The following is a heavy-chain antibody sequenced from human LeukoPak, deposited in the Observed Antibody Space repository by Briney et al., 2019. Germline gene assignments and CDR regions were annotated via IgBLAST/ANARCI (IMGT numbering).Heavy chain of an antibody. CDR3: ARGGSGWFGVSY. V-gene: IGHV1-2*02. J-gene: IGHJ4*02. CDR2: TNPNSGGT. CDR1: GYTFTGYY. Sequence: ASVKVSCKASGYTFTGYYMHLVRQAPGQGLEWMGWTNPNSGGTNYAQKFQGRVTMTRDTSISTAYMELSRLRSDDTAVYYCARGGSGWFGVSYWGQGTLVTVSS. D-gene: IGHD6-19*01.